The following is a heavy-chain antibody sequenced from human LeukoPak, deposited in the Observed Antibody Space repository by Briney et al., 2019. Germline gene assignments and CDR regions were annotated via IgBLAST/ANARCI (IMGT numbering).Heavy chain of an antibody. Sequence: PGGSLRLSCAASGFTFSNYWMSWVRQAPGKGLEWVANIKQDGSEKYYVDSVKGRFTISRDNAKNSLYLQMNSLRAEDTAVYYCAKDRMGYSSSVDYWGQGTLVTVSS. CDR3: AKDRMGYSSSVDY. CDR1: GFTFSNYW. V-gene: IGHV3-7*01. D-gene: IGHD6-6*01. J-gene: IGHJ4*02. CDR2: IKQDGSEK.